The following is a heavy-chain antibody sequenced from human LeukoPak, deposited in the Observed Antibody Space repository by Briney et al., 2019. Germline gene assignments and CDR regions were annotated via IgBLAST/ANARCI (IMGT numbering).Heavy chain of an antibody. CDR3: ASLKLGYCSSTSCYPYYYYYGMDV. V-gene: IGHV3-21*01. D-gene: IGHD2-2*01. CDR2: ISSSSSYI. J-gene: IGHJ6*02. Sequence: GGSLRLSCAASGFTFSSYSMNWVRQAPGKGLEWVSSISSSSSYIYYADSVEGRFTISRDNAKNSLYLQMNSLRAEDTAVYYCASLKLGYCSSTSCYPYYYYYGMDVWGQGTTVTVSS. CDR1: GFTFSSYS.